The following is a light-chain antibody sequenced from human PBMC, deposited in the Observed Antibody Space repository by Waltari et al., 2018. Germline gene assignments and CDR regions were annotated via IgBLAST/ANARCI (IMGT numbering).Light chain of an antibody. Sequence: NFILTQPHSVSESPGKTVTISCTRSSGSITSNFGQWYRQRPGSPPTTVIHDNDQKPSPNLPRVSASIDAASNSASLTISGLTTDDEAAYYCQSYDDNYVWVFGGGTKLTVL. CDR2: DND. V-gene: IGLV6-57*01. CDR3: QSYDDNYVWV. J-gene: IGLJ3*02. CDR1: SGSITSNF.